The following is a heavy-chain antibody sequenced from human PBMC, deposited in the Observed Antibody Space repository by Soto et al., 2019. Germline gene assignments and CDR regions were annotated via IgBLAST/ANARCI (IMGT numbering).Heavy chain of an antibody. V-gene: IGHV3-23*01. Sequence: PGGSLRLSCAASGFTFSSYAMSWVRQAPGKGLEWVSAISGSGGSTYYADSVKGRFTISRDNSKNTLYLQMNSLRAEDTAVYYCAKGLRFLEWLWSLRLGGMDVWGQGTTVTVSS. CDR2: ISGSGGST. CDR3: AKGLRFLEWLWSLRLGGMDV. J-gene: IGHJ6*02. D-gene: IGHD3-3*01. CDR1: GFTFSSYA.